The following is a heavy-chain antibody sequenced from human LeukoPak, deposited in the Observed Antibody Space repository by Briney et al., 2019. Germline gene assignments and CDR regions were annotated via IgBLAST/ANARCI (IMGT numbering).Heavy chain of an antibody. J-gene: IGHJ4*02. CDR1: GFTVSSNY. CDR2: IYSGGST. V-gene: IGHV3-66*01. D-gene: IGHD2-15*01. Sequence: GGSLRLSCAASGFTVSSNYMSWVRQAPGKGLEWVSVIYSGGSTYYADSVKGRFTISRDNSKNTLYLQMNSLRAEDTAVHYCARSPEGCSGGSCYNPPDYWGQGTLVTVSS. CDR3: ARSPEGCSGGSCYNPPDY.